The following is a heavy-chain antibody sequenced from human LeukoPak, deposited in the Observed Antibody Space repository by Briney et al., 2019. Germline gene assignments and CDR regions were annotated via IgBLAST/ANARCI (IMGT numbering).Heavy chain of an antibody. CDR3: ARGLSSSHEGIFDY. J-gene: IGHJ4*02. Sequence: GASVKVSCKASGYTFSSYGISWVRQAPGQGLEWMGWISAHNGNTNYAQELQGRVTMTTDTSTSTAYMELRSLRSDDTAVYYCARGLSSSHEGIFDYWGQGTLVTVSS. CDR1: GYTFSSYG. CDR2: ISAHNGNT. V-gene: IGHV1-18*01. D-gene: IGHD6-13*01.